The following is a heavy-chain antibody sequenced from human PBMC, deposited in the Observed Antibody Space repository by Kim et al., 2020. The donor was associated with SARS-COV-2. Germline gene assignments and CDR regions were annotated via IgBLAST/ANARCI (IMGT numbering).Heavy chain of an antibody. J-gene: IGHJ5*02. D-gene: IGHD1-7*01. CDR2: IRGSGSSK. CDR3: AKDTLTGTTGWFDP. Sequence: GGSLRLSCAASGFTFSNYAMSWVRQAPGKGLEWVSTIRGSGSSKYYADSVKGRFTISRDNSQNTLYLQMNSLRAEDTAVYYCAKDTLTGTTGWFDPWGQGTLVTASS. CDR1: GFTFSNYA. V-gene: IGHV3-23*01.